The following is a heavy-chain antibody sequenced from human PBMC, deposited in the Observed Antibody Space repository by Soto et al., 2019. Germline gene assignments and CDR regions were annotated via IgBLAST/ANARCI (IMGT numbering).Heavy chain of an antibody. J-gene: IGHJ4*01. D-gene: IGHD1-26*01. Sequence: GGSLRLSCSVSGFTLSIYDMHWVRQAPGKGLEYVSAINSHGGSAYYADSVKGRFTISRDISKNTLYLQMSSLRTEDTAVYYCVNPPGYYSEGTTYYPVWGRGPLVPVSS. CDR3: VNPPGYYSEGTTYYPV. V-gene: IGHV3-64D*06. CDR2: INSHGGSA. CDR1: GFTLSIYD.